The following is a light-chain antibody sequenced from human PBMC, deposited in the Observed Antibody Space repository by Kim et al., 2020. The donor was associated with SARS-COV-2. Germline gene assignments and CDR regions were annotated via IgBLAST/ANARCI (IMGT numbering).Light chain of an antibody. V-gene: IGLV3-19*01. Sequence: SSELTQDPAVSVALGQTVRITCQGDSLRSYYATWYQQKPGQAPILVIYGKNNRPSGIPDRFSGSSSGNTASLTITVTQAGDEADYYCTSRDSNDNVVFGG. CDR1: SLRSYY. CDR2: GKN. CDR3: TSRDSNDNVV. J-gene: IGLJ2*01.